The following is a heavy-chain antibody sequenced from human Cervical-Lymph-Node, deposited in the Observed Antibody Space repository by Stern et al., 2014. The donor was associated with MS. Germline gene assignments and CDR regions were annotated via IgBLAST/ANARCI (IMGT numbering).Heavy chain of an antibody. D-gene: IGHD4-17*01. CDR1: GGSISSGGYS. Sequence: QLQLQESGSGLVKPSQTLSLTCAVSGGSISSGGYSWSWIRQPPGKGLGWIGAFYHGGSTYYNSSRKSRVHLSVDRSKNPLSVQLTSVPAADTAVYYCARSSVTTPNAFDIWGQGTMVTVSS. CDR3: ARSSVTTPNAFDI. J-gene: IGHJ3*02. CDR2: FYHGGST. V-gene: IGHV4-30-2*01.